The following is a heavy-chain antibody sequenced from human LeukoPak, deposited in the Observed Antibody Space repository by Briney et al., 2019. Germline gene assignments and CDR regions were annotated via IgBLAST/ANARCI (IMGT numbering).Heavy chain of an antibody. D-gene: IGHD4-17*01. CDR1: GYTFTGYY. CDR2: INPNSGGT. J-gene: IGHJ4*02. V-gene: IGHV1-2*02. CDR3: ARADTLTTLGFDY. Sequence: ASVKVSCKASGYTFTGYYMHWVRQAPGQGLEWMGWINPNSGGTNYAQKFQGRVTMTRDTSISTAYMELSRLRSDDTDVYYCARADTLTTLGFDYWGQGTLVTVSS.